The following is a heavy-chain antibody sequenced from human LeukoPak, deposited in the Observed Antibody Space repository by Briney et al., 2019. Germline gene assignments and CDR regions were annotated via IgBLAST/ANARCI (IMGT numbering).Heavy chain of an antibody. V-gene: IGHV3-11*01. CDR1: GFTFSDYY. D-gene: IGHD3-10*01. CDR3: ASVLWFGDPPHY. Sequence: PGGSLRLSCAASGFTFSDYYMSWIRQAPGKGLEWVSYISSSGSTIYYADSVKGRFTISRDNAKNSLYLQMNSLRAEDTAVYYCASVLWFGDPPHYWGQGTLVTVSS. CDR2: ISSSGSTI. J-gene: IGHJ4*02.